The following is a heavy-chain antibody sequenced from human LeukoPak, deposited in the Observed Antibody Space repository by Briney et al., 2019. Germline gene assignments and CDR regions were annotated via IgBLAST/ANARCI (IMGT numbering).Heavy chain of an antibody. J-gene: IGHJ4*02. D-gene: IGHD2-2*01. CDR2: IIPIFGTA. Sequence: ASEKVSCKASGGTFSSYAISWVRQAPGQGLEWMGGIIPIFGTANYAQKFQGRVTITADESTSTAYMELSSLRSEDTAVYYCARARDIVVVPAATRLGYWGQGTLVTVSS. V-gene: IGHV1-69*13. CDR1: GGTFSSYA. CDR3: ARARDIVVVPAATRLGY.